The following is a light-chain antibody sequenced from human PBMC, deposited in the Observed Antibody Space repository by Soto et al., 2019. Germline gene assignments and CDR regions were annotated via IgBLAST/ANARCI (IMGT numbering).Light chain of an antibody. CDR1: QGVTTN. V-gene: IGKV3-15*01. J-gene: IGKJ4*01. CDR2: GAS. Sequence: EIVMTQSPATLSVSPGERATLSYRASQGVTTNLAWYQQKPGQAPRLLIYGASTRATGIPARFSGSGSGTEFTLTISSLQSEDFAVYYCQQYNTWPLTFGGGTEVEIK. CDR3: QQYNTWPLT.